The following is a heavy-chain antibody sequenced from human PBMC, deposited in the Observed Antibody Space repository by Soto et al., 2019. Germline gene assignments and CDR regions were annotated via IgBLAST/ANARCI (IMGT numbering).Heavy chain of an antibody. CDR3: AHRRIPNWGSRGAFDC. D-gene: IGHD7-27*01. CDR2: IYWDDDK. Sequence: QITLKESGPTLVKPTQTLTLTCTFSGFSLSTSGVGVGWIRQPPGKALEWLALIYWDDDKRYSPSLKSRLTITKDTSKNQVVLTLTNMDPVDTATYYCAHRRIPNWGSRGAFDCWGQGTLVTVSS. V-gene: IGHV2-5*02. J-gene: IGHJ4*02. CDR1: GFSLSTSGVG.